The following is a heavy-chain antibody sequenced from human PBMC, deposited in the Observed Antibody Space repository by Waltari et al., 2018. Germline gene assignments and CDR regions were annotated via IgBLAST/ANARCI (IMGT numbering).Heavy chain of an antibody. CDR3: ARVLKGAVGAVAAANWFDP. J-gene: IGHJ5*02. V-gene: IGHV4-38-2*01. CDR1: GYSISSGYY. CDR2: IYHSGST. Sequence: QVQLQESGPGLVKPSETLSLTCAVSGYSISSGYYWGWIRQPPGRGLEWIGSIYHSGSTYYNPSLKSRVTISVDTSKNQFSLKLSSVTAADTAVYYCARVLKGAVGAVAAANWFDPWGQGTLVTVSS. D-gene: IGHD6-19*01.